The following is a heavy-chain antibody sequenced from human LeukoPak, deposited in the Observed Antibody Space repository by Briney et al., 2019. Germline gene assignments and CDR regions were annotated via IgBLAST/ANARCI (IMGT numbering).Heavy chain of an antibody. Sequence: GASVKVSCKASGYSFTGHYMHWVRQAPGQGLEWMGWISAYNGNTNYAQKLQGRVTMTTDTSTSTAYMELRSLRSDDTAVYYCARDRSHGDYVWGSYRPFDYWGQGTLVTVSS. D-gene: IGHD3-16*02. V-gene: IGHV1-18*04. CDR1: GYSFTGHY. CDR2: ISAYNGNT. CDR3: ARDRSHGDYVWGSYRPFDY. J-gene: IGHJ4*02.